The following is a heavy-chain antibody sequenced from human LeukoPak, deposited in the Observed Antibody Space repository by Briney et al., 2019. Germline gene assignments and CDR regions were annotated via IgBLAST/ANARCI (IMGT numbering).Heavy chain of an antibody. V-gene: IGHV3-48*01. CDR1: GFTFSSYD. CDR3: ARGPPPFDP. J-gene: IGHJ5*02. Sequence: GGSLRLSCAASGFTFSSYDMNWIRQAPGKGLEWISYISISSSSIYYADSVKGRFTISRDNAKNSLYLQMNSLRGEDTAIYYCARGPPPFDPWGQGTLVTVSS. CDR2: ISISSSSI.